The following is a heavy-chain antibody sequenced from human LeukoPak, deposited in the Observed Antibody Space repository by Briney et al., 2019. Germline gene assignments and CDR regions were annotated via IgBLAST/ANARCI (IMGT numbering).Heavy chain of an antibody. CDR3: ARDLSWEYYFDY. J-gene: IGHJ4*02. Sequence: AAVKVSPKASVYTFTGYYMHWVRQAPGQGLEWMGWINPNSVGTNYPQKFQGRVTMTRDTSISTAYIELSRLRSDDTAVYYCARDLSWEYYFDYCGQGNLFTVSS. D-gene: IGHD1-26*01. CDR1: VYTFTGYY. V-gene: IGHV1-2*02. CDR2: INPNSVGT.